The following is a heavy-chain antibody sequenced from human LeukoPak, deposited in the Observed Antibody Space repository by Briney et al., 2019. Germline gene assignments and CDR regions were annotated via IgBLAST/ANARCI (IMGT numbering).Heavy chain of an antibody. V-gene: IGHV3-7*05. J-gene: IGHJ4*02. CDR3: ARERRITIFGVVREGSYFDY. CDR2: IKQDGSEK. CDR1: GFTFSSYW. D-gene: IGHD3-3*01. Sequence: PRGSLRLSCAASGFTFSSYWMSWVRQAPGKGLEWVANIKQDGSEKYYVDSVKGRFTISRDNAKNSLYLQMNSLRAEDTAVYYCARERRITIFGVVREGSYFDYWGQGTLDPVSS.